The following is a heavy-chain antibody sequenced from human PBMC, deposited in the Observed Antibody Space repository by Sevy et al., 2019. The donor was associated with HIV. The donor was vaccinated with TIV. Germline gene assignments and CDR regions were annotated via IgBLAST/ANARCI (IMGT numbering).Heavy chain of an antibody. CDR1: GFTFSNAW. D-gene: IGHD3-10*01. Sequence: GGSLRLSCAASGFTFSNAWMSWVRQAPGKGLEWVGRIKSKTDGGTTDYTAPVKGRFTISRDDSKNTLYLQMNSLKTEDTAVYYCTTAAFGDYDYYYMDVWGKGTTVTVSS. V-gene: IGHV3-15*01. CDR3: TTAAFGDYDYYYMDV. J-gene: IGHJ6*03. CDR2: IKSKTDGGTT.